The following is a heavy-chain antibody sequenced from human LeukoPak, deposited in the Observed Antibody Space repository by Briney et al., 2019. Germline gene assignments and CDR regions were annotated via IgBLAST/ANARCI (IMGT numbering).Heavy chain of an antibody. CDR1: GYTFTSYD. Sequence: GASVKVSCKASGYTFTSYDINWVRQATGQGLEWMGWMNPNSGNTGYAQKFQGRVTITRNTSISTAYMELSSLRSEDTAVYYCAGGNIYDFWSGYSDNWFDPWGQGTLVTVSS. J-gene: IGHJ5*02. D-gene: IGHD3-3*01. CDR3: AGGNIYDFWSGYSDNWFDP. V-gene: IGHV1-8*03. CDR2: MNPNSGNT.